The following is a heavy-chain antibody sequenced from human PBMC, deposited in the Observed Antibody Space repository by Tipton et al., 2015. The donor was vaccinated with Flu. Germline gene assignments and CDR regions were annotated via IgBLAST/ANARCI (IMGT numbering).Heavy chain of an antibody. CDR3: AREGGYMAPFQH. J-gene: IGHJ1*01. CDR2: IYYSGST. CDR1: GGSLSGYY. D-gene: IGHD3-10*01. Sequence: TLSLTCAVYGGSLSGYYWSWIRQPPGKGLEWIGYIYYSGSTNYNPSLKSRVTISVDTSKNQFSLKLSSVTAADTAVYYCAREGGYMAPFQHWGPGTLVTVSS. V-gene: IGHV4-59*01.